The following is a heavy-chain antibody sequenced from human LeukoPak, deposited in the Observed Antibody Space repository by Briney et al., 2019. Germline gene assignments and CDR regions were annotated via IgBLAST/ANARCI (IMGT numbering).Heavy chain of an antibody. Sequence: GGSLRLSCAASGFTFSSYAMSWVRQAPGKGLEWVSAISSSGGSTYYADSVKGRFTNSRDNYKNTMYLQMNSLRASDTAVYYCAKAGNSGSYSAFDYWGQGTLVTVSS. D-gene: IGHD1-26*01. CDR3: AKAGNSGSYSAFDY. CDR1: GFTFSSYA. CDR2: ISSSGGST. J-gene: IGHJ4*02. V-gene: IGHV3-23*01.